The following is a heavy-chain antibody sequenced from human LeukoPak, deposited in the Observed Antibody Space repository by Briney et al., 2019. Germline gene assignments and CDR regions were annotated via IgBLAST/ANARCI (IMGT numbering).Heavy chain of an antibody. CDR1: GFTFSSYW. Sequence: GGSLRLSCAASGFTFSSYWMHWVRQAPGKGLVWVSRINSDGSSTSYADSVKGRFTISRDNAKNTLYLQMNSPRAEDTAVYYCARAKRTVKFDYWGQGTLVTVSS. D-gene: IGHD4-17*01. V-gene: IGHV3-74*01. CDR3: ARAKRTVKFDY. CDR2: INSDGSST. J-gene: IGHJ4*02.